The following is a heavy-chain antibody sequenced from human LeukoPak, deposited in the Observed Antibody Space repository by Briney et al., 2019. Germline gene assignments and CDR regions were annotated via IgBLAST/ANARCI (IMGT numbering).Heavy chain of an antibody. V-gene: IGHV4-4*07. D-gene: IGHD6-6*01. J-gene: IGHJ3*02. Sequence: PSETLSLTCTVSGDSISSYYWSWIRQPAGKGLEWIGRSFASGSTNYNPSLKSRVTMSVDTSKNQFSLKLTSVTAADTAVYYCAREYSSSSGKNAFDIWGQGTMVTVSS. CDR1: GDSISSYY. CDR2: SFASGST. CDR3: AREYSSSSGKNAFDI.